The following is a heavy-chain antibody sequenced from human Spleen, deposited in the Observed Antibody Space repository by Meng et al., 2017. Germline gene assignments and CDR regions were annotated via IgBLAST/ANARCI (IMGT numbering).Heavy chain of an antibody. CDR2: IYHSGSA. CDR1: GGSISSGDYY. V-gene: IGHV4-30-4*01. Sequence: QVQLQESGPGLVKPSQTLSLTCTVSGGSISSGDYYWSWIRQPPGKGLEWIGYIYHSGSAFYNPSLKSRVTISVDTSKNQFSLKLTSVTAADTAVDYCATFITATQGFHYYLDYWGLGTLVTVSS. D-gene: IGHD1-7*01. CDR3: ATFITATQGFHYYLDY. J-gene: IGHJ4*02.